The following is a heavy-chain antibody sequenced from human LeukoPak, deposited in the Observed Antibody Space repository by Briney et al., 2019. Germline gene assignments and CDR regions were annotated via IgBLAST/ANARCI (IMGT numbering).Heavy chain of an antibody. D-gene: IGHD6-13*01. J-gene: IGHJ5*02. CDR3: ARVTTGYRFDWFDP. V-gene: IGHV4-38-2*02. CDR1: GYSISSGYY. Sequence: PSETLSLTCTVSGYSISSGYYWSWIRQPPGKGLEWIGYIYYSGSTNYNPSLKSRVTISVDTSKNQFSLKLSSVTAADTAVYYCARVTTGYRFDWFDPWGQGTLVTVSS. CDR2: IYYSGST.